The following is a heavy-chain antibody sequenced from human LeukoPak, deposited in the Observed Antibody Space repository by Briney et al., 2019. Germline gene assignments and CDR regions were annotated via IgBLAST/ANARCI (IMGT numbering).Heavy chain of an antibody. CDR3: ARALTRYSTAWYGY. J-gene: IGHJ4*02. CDR2: LNPYSGGT. CDR1: GFTFKDYY. D-gene: IGHD6-19*01. V-gene: IGHV1-2*02. Sequence: GASVKVSCKTSGFTFKDYYIHWVRQAPGQGLEWMGWLNPYSGGTNYAQKFQGRVTLTRDTSITTAYMDLSSLTFDDTALYYCARALTRYSTAWYGYWGQGTLVTVSS.